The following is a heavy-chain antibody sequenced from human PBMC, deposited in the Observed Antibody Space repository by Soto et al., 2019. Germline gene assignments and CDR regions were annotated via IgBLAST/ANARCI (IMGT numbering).Heavy chain of an antibody. CDR2: ISNSGGST. Sequence: EVQLLASGGGLVQPGGSLRLSCAASGFTFSSYAMSWARQAPGKGLEWVSSISNSGGSTYHADSVKGRFTISRDDSEKTLYLQMNSLRVEDAAIYFCAQGKISTTGLNYWGQGTLVTVSS. D-gene: IGHD1-1*01. J-gene: IGHJ4*02. CDR1: GFTFSSYA. CDR3: AQGKISTTGLNY. V-gene: IGHV3-23*01.